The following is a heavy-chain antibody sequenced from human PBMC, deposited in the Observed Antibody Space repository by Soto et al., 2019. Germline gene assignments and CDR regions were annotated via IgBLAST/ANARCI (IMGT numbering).Heavy chain of an antibody. CDR2: ISYDGSNK. J-gene: IGHJ3*02. Sequence: GGSLRLSCAASGFTFGSYAMHWVRQAPGEGLESVAVISYDGSNKYYADSVKGRFTISRDNSKNTLYLQMNSLRAEDTAVYYCATPRPKLGMGAFDIWGQGTMVTVSS. V-gene: IGHV3-30-3*01. CDR3: ATPRPKLGMGAFDI. CDR1: GFTFGSYA. D-gene: IGHD7-27*01.